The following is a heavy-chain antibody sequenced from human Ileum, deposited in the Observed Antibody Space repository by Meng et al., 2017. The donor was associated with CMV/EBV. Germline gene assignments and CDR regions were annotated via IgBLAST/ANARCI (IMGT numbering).Heavy chain of an antibody. CDR3: ARDARQLGGTRWFDP. J-gene: IGHJ5*02. CDR2: IYYSGST. V-gene: IGHV4-31*02. CDR1: GGSISSGGYY. D-gene: IGHD6-6*01. Sequence: SGGSISSGGYYWSWIRQHPGKGLEWIGYIYYSGSTYYNPSLKSRVTISVDTSKNQFSLKLSSVTAADTAVYYCARDARQLGGTRWFDPWGQGTLVTVSS.